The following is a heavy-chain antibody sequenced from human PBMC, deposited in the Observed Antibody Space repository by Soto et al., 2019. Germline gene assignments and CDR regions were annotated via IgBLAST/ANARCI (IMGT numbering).Heavy chain of an antibody. CDR1: CYSFSKYG. CDR2: ISVNNANT. CDR3: ARDLAWVVPAAGNYNYGMDV. D-gene: IGHD2-2*01. V-gene: IGHV1-18*04. J-gene: IGHJ6*02. Sequence: GASVKVSCKASCYSFSKYGFSWVRQAPGQGLEWMGRISVNNANTDYAQNLQGRVTITTDTSTSTAYMELRSLRSDDTGVYYCARDLAWVVPAAGNYNYGMDVWGQGTTVTVSS.